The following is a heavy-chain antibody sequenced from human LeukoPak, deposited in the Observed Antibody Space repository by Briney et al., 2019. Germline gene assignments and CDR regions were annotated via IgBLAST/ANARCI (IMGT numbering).Heavy chain of an antibody. CDR2: IYTSGGT. CDR3: ARVLYGGNSKLWFDP. V-gene: IGHV4-4*07. J-gene: IGHJ5*02. CDR1: GGSISSYY. D-gene: IGHD4-23*01. Sequence: SETLSLTCTVSGGSISSYYWSWIRQPAGKGLEWIGRIYTSGGTNYNPSLKSRVTMSVDTSKNQFSLKLSSVTAADTAVYYCARVLYGGNSKLWFDPWGQGTLVTVSS.